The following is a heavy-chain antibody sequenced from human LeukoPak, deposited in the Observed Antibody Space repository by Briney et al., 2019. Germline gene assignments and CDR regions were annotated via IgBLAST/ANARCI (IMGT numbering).Heavy chain of an antibody. CDR1: GHTFAGYY. V-gene: IGHV1-2*02. D-gene: IGHD1-14*01. J-gene: IGHJ4*02. CDR2: INPNSGGT. Sequence: ASVKVSCKASGHTFAGYYMHWVRQAPGQGLEWMGWINPNSGGTNYAQKFQGRVTMSRDTSISTAYMELSGLRSDDTAVYYCARDGWTELDYWGQGTLVTASS. CDR3: ARDGWTELDY.